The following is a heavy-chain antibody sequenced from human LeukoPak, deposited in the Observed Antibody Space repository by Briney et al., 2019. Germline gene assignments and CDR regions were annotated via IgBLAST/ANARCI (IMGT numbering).Heavy chain of an antibody. CDR1: GGSISSGDYY. D-gene: IGHD6-25*01. Sequence: SQTLSLTCTVSGGSISSGDYYWSWIRQPPGKGLEWIGYIYYSGSTYYNPSLKSRVTISVDTSKNQFSLKLSSVTAADTAAYYCARDDPRQQRTLDYWGQGTLVTVSS. CDR3: ARDDPRQQRTLDY. CDR2: IYYSGST. V-gene: IGHV4-30-4*01. J-gene: IGHJ4*02.